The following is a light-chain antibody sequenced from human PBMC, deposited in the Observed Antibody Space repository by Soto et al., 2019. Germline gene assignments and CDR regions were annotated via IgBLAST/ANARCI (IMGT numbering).Light chain of an antibody. J-gene: IGKJ4*01. CDR2: KAS. CDR3: QQYNSYPLT. Sequence: DIQMTQSPSTLSASVGDRVTITGRASQSVNSWLAWYQQKPGKAPKLLIYKASSLESGVPSRFSGSESGAEFTLTISSLQPDDFATYYCQQYNSYPLTFGGGTKVEIK. CDR1: QSVNSW. V-gene: IGKV1-5*03.